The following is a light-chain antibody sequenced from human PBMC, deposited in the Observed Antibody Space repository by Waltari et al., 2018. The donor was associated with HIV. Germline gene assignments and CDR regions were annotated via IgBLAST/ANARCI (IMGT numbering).Light chain of an antibody. CDR1: QSVSANF. V-gene: IGKV3-20*01. Sequence: VLTQSPGTLSLSPGDRAILSCRASQSVSANFLGCYQQRPGQAPRLLVHGASRRATATPARFSCGGSGTDFTLIISRLQPEDFAVYYCQQCATSPWTFGQGTTV. J-gene: IGKJ1*01. CDR3: QQCATSPWT. CDR2: GAS.